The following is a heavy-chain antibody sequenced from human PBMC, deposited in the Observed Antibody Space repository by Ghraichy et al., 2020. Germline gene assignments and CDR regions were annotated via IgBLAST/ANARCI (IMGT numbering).Heavy chain of an antibody. V-gene: IGHV4-61*02. Sequence: SETLSLTCTVSGGSISSGSYYWSWIRQPAGKGLEWIGRIYTSGSTNYNPSLKSRVTISVDTSKNQFSLKLSSVTAADTAVYYCALAAAGTGPDYWGQGTLVTVSS. J-gene: IGHJ4*02. CDR1: GGSISSGSYY. CDR2: IYTSGST. CDR3: ALAAAGTGPDY. D-gene: IGHD6-13*01.